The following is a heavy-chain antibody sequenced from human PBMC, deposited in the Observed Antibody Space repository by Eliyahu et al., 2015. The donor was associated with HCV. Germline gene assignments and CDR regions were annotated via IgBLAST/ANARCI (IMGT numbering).Heavy chain of an antibody. Sequence: QVQLVESGGGLVKPGGSLRLSCAASGFTFSDYYMSWIRQAPGKGLEWVSYISSSSSYTNYADSVKGRFTISRDNAKNSLYLQMNSLRAEDTAVYYCARDPRNLYSSGGVDYWGQGTLVTVSS. V-gene: IGHV3-11*06. CDR3: ARDPRNLYSSGGVDY. CDR2: ISSSSSYT. CDR1: GFTFSDYY. J-gene: IGHJ4*02. D-gene: IGHD6-19*01.